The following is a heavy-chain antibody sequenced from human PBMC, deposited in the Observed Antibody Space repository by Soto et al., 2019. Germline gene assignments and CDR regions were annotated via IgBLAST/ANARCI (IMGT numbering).Heavy chain of an antibody. Sequence: QVQLVESGGGVVQPGRSLRLSCAASGFTFSSYGMHWVRQAPGKGLEWVAVMRYDGSNKYYADSVKGRFTISGDNSKDTLYLQMNSRSAEDTAVYYCAREEQYYYDSSGYYAEYFQHWGQGTLVTVSS. V-gene: IGHV3-33*01. CDR2: MRYDGSNK. CDR3: AREEQYYYDSSGYYAEYFQH. J-gene: IGHJ1*01. CDR1: GFTFSSYG. D-gene: IGHD3-22*01.